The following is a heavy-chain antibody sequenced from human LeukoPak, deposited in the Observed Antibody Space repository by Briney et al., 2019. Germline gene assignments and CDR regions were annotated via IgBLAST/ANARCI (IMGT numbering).Heavy chain of an antibody. J-gene: IGHJ4*02. V-gene: IGHV3-33*08. Sequence: GGSLRLSCAASGFTFSSYGIHWVRQAPGRGPEWVAAISTDGRHQHYADSVKGRFSISRDNSKNTPYLQMNSLRAEDTAVYYCARRGDGGRSFDYWGQGTLVTVSS. CDR1: GFTFSSYG. CDR2: ISTDGRHQ. D-gene: IGHD2-15*01. CDR3: ARRGDGGRSFDY.